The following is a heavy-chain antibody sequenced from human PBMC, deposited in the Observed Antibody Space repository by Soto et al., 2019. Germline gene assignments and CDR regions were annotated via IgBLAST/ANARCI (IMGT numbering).Heavy chain of an antibody. CDR1: GFTFSDYY. D-gene: IGHD2-8*01. CDR2: ISTSGSTI. V-gene: IGHV3-11*01. Sequence: PGGSLRLSCAASGFTFSDYYMSWFRQAPGKGLVWLAYISTSGSTINYADSVKGRFTVSRDNAGHSLYLQMDSLRAEDTAIYYCARDQRKPTVLRGAIDYWGPGTLVTVSS. J-gene: IGHJ4*02. CDR3: ARDQRKPTVLRGAIDY.